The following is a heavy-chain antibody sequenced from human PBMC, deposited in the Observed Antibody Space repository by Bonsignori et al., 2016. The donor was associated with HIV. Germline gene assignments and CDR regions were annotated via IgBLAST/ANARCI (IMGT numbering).Heavy chain of an antibody. CDR3: ARDDGEEVVNPDAFDI. CDR2: ISSSGYTI. J-gene: IGHJ3*02. Sequence: WIRQPPGKGLEWVSYISSSGYTIYYADSVKGRFTISRDNAKNSLYLQMNSLRAEDTAVYYCARDDGEEVVNPDAFDIWGQGTMVTVSS. D-gene: IGHD4-23*01. V-gene: IGHV3-48*03.